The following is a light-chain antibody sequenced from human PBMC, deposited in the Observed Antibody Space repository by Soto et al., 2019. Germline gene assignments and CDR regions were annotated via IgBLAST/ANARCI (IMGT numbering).Light chain of an antibody. CDR1: QSVNNNY. V-gene: IGKV3-11*01. J-gene: IGKJ5*01. Sequence: EIVLTQSPGTLSLSPGERATLSCRASQSVNNNYLVWYQHRPGQAPRVLIYDASHRASGIPARFSGSGSGTDFTLTISSLEPEDAALYYCQQRSNWPPITFGQGTRLEI. CDR3: QQRSNWPPIT. CDR2: DAS.